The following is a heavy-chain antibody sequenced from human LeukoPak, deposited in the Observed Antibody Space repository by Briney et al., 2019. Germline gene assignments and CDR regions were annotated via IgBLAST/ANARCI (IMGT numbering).Heavy chain of an antibody. CDR1: GGSISSYY. D-gene: IGHD2-15*01. V-gene: IGHV4-4*07. J-gene: IGHJ5*02. CDR3: ARGRIAGTAGNWFDP. CDR2: IYTSGST. Sequence: SETLSLTCTVSGGSISSYYWSWIRQPAGKGLEWIGRIYTSGSTNYNPSLKSRVTMSVDTSKNQFSLKLSSVTAADTAVYYCARGRIAGTAGNWFDPWGQGTLVTVSS.